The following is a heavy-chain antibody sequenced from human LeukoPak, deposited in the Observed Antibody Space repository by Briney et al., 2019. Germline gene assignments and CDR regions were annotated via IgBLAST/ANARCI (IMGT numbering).Heavy chain of an antibody. Sequence: GGSLRLSCAASGVTFSSYAMSWVRQAPGKGLEWVSAISGSGGSTYYADSVKGRFTISRDNSKNTLYLQMNSLRAEDTAVYYCAKGSHDYVWGSYRSPYFDYWGQGTLVTVSS. V-gene: IGHV3-23*01. CDR1: GVTFSSYA. CDR3: AKGSHDYVWGSYRSPYFDY. CDR2: ISGSGGST. J-gene: IGHJ4*02. D-gene: IGHD3-16*02.